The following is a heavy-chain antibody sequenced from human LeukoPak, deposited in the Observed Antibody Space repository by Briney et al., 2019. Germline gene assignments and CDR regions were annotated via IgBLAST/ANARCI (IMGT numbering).Heavy chain of an antibody. V-gene: IGHV4-59*01. CDR3: ARTRGYCSSTSCYDNWFDP. D-gene: IGHD2-2*01. Sequence: SETLSLTCTVSGGSISSYYWSWIRQPPGKGLEWIGYIYYSGSTNYNPSLKSRVTISVDTSKNQFSLKLSSVTAADTAVYYCARTRGYCSSTSCYDNWFDPWGQGTLVTVFS. CDR2: IYYSGST. CDR1: GGSISSYY. J-gene: IGHJ5*02.